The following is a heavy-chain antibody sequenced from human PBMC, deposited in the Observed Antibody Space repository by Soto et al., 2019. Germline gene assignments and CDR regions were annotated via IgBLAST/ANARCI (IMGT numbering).Heavy chain of an antibody. J-gene: IGHJ4*02. Sequence: QITLKESGPTLVKPTQTLTLTCTLSGFSLSTRGVGVGWIRQPPGKALEWLALIYWDDDKHYSPSLKSRLSITKDTSKNQVVLTMTNVDPVDTATYYCAHRAFDRDEILTGVDYWGQGTLVTVSS. V-gene: IGHV2-5*02. D-gene: IGHD3-9*01. CDR1: GFSLSTRGVG. CDR2: IYWDDDK. CDR3: AHRAFDRDEILTGVDY.